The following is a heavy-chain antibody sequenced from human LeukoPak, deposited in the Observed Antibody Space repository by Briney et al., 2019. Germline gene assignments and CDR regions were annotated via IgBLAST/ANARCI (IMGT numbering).Heavy chain of an antibody. J-gene: IGHJ4*02. D-gene: IGHD3-9*01. V-gene: IGHV3-66*01. CDR2: IYSGGST. CDR3: ARVTLTGYYAFDY. Sequence: GGSLRLSCAASGFTVSNNYMSWVRRAPGKGLEWVSVIYSGGSTYYADSVKGRFIMSRDNSKNTLYLQMNSLRAEDTAVYYCARVTLTGYYAFDYWGQGTLVTVSS. CDR1: GFTVSNNY.